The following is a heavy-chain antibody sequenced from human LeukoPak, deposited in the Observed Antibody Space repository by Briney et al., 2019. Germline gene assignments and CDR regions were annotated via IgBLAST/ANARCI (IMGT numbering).Heavy chain of an antibody. CDR3: VRYYNNFDY. J-gene: IGHJ4*02. D-gene: IGHD2/OR15-2a*01. CDR2: IYYSGST. CDR1: GGSISSSSYY. V-gene: IGHV4-39*01. Sequence: SQTLSLTCTVSGGSISSSSYYWGWIRQPPGKGREWIGSIYYSGSTYYNASLKSRVTTSVDTSKNQFSLKLSSVTAADTAVYYCVRYYNNFDYWGQGTLVTVSS.